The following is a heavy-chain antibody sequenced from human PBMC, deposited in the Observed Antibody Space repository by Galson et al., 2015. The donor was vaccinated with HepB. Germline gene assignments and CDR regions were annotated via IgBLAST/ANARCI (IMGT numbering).Heavy chain of an antibody. V-gene: IGHV1-18*01. Sequence: SVKVSCKASGSTFTSYGISWVRQAPGQGLEWMGWISAYNGNTNYAQKLQGRVTITTDTSTSTAYMELRSLRSDDTAVYYCARDQADGESGCDLEEDYFDYWGQGTLVTVSS. D-gene: IGHD5-12*01. CDR1: GSTFTSYG. J-gene: IGHJ4*02. CDR3: ARDQADGESGCDLEEDYFDY. CDR2: ISAYNGNT.